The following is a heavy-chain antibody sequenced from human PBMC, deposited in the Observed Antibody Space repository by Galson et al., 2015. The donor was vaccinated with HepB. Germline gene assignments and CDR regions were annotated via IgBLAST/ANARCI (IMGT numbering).Heavy chain of an antibody. D-gene: IGHD3-22*01. CDR1: GFTFRNYA. CDR2: LSAGGGST. V-gene: IGHV3-23*01. Sequence: LRLSCAASGFTFRNYATGWVRQAPGKGLECVSSLSAGGGSTYYSDSVKGRFTISRDNFRNTVYLQMNSLRPEDTAVYFCARYDSGGYYFSSFDYWGQGTLVTVSS. CDR3: ARYDSGGYYFSSFDY. J-gene: IGHJ4*02.